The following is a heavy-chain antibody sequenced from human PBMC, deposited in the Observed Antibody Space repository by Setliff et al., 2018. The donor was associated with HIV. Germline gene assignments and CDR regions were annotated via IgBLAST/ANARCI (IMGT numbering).Heavy chain of an antibody. CDR3: ARQQHSSDLKIWNY. V-gene: IGHV4-4*02. Sequence: LSLTCAVSGGSISSSNWWSWVRQPPGKGLEWIGEIYHSGSTNYNPSLKSRVTISVDTSKNQFSLTLTSVTAADTAVYYCARQQHSSDLKIWNYWGQGTLVTVSS. D-gene: IGHD6-13*01. CDR2: IYHSGST. CDR1: GGSISSSNW. J-gene: IGHJ4*02.